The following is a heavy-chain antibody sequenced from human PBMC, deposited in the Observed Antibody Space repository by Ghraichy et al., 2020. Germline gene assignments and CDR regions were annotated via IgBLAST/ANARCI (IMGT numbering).Heavy chain of an antibody. V-gene: IGHV3-64D*06. D-gene: IGHD1-26*01. J-gene: IGHJ4*02. CDR2: ISSNGGST. CDR1: GFTFSSYA. CDR3: AVGATALFDY. Sequence: GGSLRLSCSASGFTFSSYAMHWVRQAPGKGLEYVSAISSNGGSTYYADSVKGRFTISRDNSKNTLYLQMSSLRAEDTAVYYCAVGATALFDYWGQGTLVTVSS.